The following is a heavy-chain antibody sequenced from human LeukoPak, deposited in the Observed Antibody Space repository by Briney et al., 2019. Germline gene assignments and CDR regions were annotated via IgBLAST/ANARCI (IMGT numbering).Heavy chain of an antibody. CDR1: GYTFTGYY. Sequence: ASVKVSCKASGYTFTGYYMHWVRQAPGQRLEWMGWINPNSGGTNYAQKFRGRVTMTRDTSISTAYMELSRLRSDDTAVYYCAIDLAGAVGIIVERGRGTLVTVSS. CDR3: AIDLAGAVGIIVE. CDR2: INPNSGGT. D-gene: IGHD6-19*01. V-gene: IGHV1-2*02. J-gene: IGHJ4*02.